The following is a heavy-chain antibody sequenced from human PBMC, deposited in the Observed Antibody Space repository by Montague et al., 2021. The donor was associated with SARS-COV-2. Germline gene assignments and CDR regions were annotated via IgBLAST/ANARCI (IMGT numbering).Heavy chain of an antibody. Sequence: SETLSLTCTVSGGSTASHYWNWIRQSPGQRPEWIGYVYYNGDTKYNPSLQIQVTITIDTSESQFSLRLNSVTAADTAVYFCERGWAFDPWGQGRLVTVSS. CDR1: GGSTASHY. J-gene: IGHJ3*01. V-gene: IGHV4-59*08. CDR3: ERGWAFDP. D-gene: IGHD6-19*01. CDR2: VYYNGDT.